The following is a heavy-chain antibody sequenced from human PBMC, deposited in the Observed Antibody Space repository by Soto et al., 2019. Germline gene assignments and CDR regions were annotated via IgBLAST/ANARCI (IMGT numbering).Heavy chain of an antibody. D-gene: IGHD1-1*01. V-gene: IGHV4-31*03. CDR2: IYYSGST. Sequence: QLQESGPGLVKPSQTLSLTCTVSGGSISIGGFYWSWIRQHPGKGLEWIGYIYYSGSTSYNPSLKSRVIISVDTSKNQFSLKLSSVTVADTAVYYCARESNWNWFSPWGQGTLVTVSS. CDR1: GGSISIGGFY. CDR3: ARESNWNWFSP. J-gene: IGHJ5*02.